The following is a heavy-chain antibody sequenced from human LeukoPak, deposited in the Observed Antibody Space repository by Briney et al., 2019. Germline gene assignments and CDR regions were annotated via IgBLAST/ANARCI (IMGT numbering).Heavy chain of an antibody. CDR3: VSFYETN. V-gene: IGHV3-74*01. CDR1: GNYW. J-gene: IGHJ4*02. D-gene: IGHD2-2*01. Sequence: GGSLRLSCAASGNYWMHWVRQAPGKGLVWVSHVNSDGSWTSHADSVKGRFTISKDNTKNTVYLQMNNLRTEDTAVYYCVSFYETNWGRGTLVTVSS. CDR2: VNSDGSWT.